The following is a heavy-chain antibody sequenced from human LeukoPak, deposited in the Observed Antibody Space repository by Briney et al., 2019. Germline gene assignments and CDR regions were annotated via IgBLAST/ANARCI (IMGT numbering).Heavy chain of an antibody. J-gene: IGHJ6*03. Sequence: GGSLRLSCAASGFTFSSYAMSWVRQAPGKGLEWVSAISGSGGSTYYADSVKGRFTISRDNSKNTLYLQMDSLRAEDTAVYYCAKDPRGSSSSVRYYYYYMDVWGKGTTVTVSS. CDR2: ISGSGGST. CDR1: GFTFSSYA. CDR3: AKDPRGSSSSVRYYYYYMDV. D-gene: IGHD6-6*01. V-gene: IGHV3-23*01.